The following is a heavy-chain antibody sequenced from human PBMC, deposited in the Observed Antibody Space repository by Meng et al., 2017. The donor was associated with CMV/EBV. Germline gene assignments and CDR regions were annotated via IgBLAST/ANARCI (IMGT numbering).Heavy chain of an antibody. Sequence: SETLSLTCTVSGGSISSYYWSWIRQPPGKGLEWIGYIYYSGSTNYNPSLKSRVTISVDTSKNQLSLKLSSVTAADTAVYYYARDKQTGSGSYYILDGMDGWGQGTTVTVSS. CDR3: ARDKQTGSGSYYILDGMDG. J-gene: IGHJ6*02. D-gene: IGHD3-10*01. CDR2: IYYSGST. V-gene: IGHV4-59*01. CDR1: GGSISSYY.